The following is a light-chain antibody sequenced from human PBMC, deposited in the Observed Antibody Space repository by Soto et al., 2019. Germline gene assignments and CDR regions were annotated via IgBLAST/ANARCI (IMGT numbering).Light chain of an antibody. CDR1: QSVSSN. V-gene: IGKV3-15*01. Sequence: EIVMTQSPGTLSVSPGERATLSCRASQSVSSNLAWYQQKPGQAPRLLMYGASTRANGIPARFSGSGSGTEFTLTISILQSEDFVVYYCQQYNKWPLTFGGGTKVGIK. CDR3: QQYNKWPLT. J-gene: IGKJ4*01. CDR2: GAS.